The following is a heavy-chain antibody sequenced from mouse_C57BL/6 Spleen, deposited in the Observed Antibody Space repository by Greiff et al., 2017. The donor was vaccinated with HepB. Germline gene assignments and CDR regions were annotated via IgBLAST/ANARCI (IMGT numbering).Heavy chain of an antibody. J-gene: IGHJ2*01. CDR1: GYTFTSYW. D-gene: IGHD2-3*01. CDR2: IDPSDSYT. CDR3: ARDGYYD. V-gene: IGHV1-59*01. Sequence: VKLQQPGAELVRPGTSVKLSCKASGYTFTSYWMHWVKQRPGQGLEWIGVIDPSDSYTNYNQKFKGKATLTVDTSSSTAYMQLSSLTSEDSAVYYCARDGYYDWGQGTTLTVSS.